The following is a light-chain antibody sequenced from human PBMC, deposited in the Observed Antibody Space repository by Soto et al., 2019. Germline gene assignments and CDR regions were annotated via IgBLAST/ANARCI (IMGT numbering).Light chain of an antibody. V-gene: IGKV1-17*01. CDR3: QQYNSYSPT. CDR2: GAS. J-gene: IGKJ1*01. CDR1: QGIRND. Sequence: DIQMTQSPSPLSASVGDRVSIPCRASQGIRNDLGWYQQKPGKAPKRLIYGASSLQSGVPSRFSGSGSGAEFTLTLSSLQPEHFATYYCQQYNSYSPTFGQGTKVEVK.